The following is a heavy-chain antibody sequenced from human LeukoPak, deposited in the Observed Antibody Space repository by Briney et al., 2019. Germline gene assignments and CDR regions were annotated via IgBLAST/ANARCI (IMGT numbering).Heavy chain of an antibody. CDR1: GGTFSGST. J-gene: IGHJ6*02. D-gene: IGHD6-13*01. V-gene: IGHV1-69*02. CDR3: ARGTSSSRGSYYYFGMDV. CDR2: IIPTLGIA. Sequence: ASVKVSCKASGGTFSGSTISWVRQAPGQGLELMGRIIPTLGIANYAQKFQGRVTITADKSTSTAYMELSSLRSEDTAVYYCARGTSSSRGSYYYFGMDVWGQGTTVTASS.